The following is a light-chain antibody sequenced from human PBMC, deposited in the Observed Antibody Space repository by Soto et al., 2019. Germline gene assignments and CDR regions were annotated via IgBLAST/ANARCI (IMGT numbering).Light chain of an antibody. J-gene: IGLJ1*01. CDR1: SSDIGGYNY. Sequence: QSALTQPASVSGSPGQSITISCTGTSSDIGGYNYVSWYQQHPGKAPKLIINYVTNRPSGVSNRFSGSKSGNMASLTISGLQADDEGDYYCSSYTSTASYVFGTGTKLTVL. CDR3: SSYTSTASYV. V-gene: IGLV2-14*03. CDR2: YVT.